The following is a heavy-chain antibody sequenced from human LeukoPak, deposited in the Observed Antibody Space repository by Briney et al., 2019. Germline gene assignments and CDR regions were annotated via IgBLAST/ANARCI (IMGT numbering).Heavy chain of an antibody. CDR2: INHSGST. Sequence: SETLSLTCAVYGGSFSGYCWSWIRQPPGKGLEWIGEINHSGSTNYNPSLKSRVTISVDTSKNQFSLKLSSVTAADTAVYYCARGVVVVPAANSPYYFDYWAQGTLVTVSS. CDR3: ARGVVVVPAANSPYYFDY. CDR1: GGSFSGYC. D-gene: IGHD2-2*01. V-gene: IGHV4-34*01. J-gene: IGHJ4*02.